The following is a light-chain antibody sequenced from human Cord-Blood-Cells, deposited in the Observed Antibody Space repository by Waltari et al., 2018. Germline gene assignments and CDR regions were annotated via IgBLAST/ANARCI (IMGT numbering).Light chain of an antibody. J-gene: IGKJ4*01. CDR2: AAS. CDR1: QSISSY. V-gene: IGKV1-39*01. CDR3: QQSYSTPLT. Sequence: DIQMTQFPPSLSSSVAAVVNITCRASQSISSYLNWYQQKPGKAPKLLIYAASSLQSGVPSRFSGSGSGTDFTLTISSLQPEDFATYYCQQSYSTPLTFGGGTKVEIK.